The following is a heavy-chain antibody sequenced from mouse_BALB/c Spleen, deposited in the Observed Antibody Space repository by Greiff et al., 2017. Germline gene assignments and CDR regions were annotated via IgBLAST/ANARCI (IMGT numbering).Heavy chain of an antibody. CDR2: IYPGDGST. J-gene: IGHJ2*01. V-gene: IGHV1S56*01. CDR3: ARPARGNYVWYFDY. D-gene: IGHD2-1*01. Sequence: VNLVESGPELVKPGASVKMSCKASGYTFTSYYIHWVKQRPGQGLEWIGWIYPGDGSTKYNEKFKGKTTLTADKSSSTAYMLLSSLTSEDSAIYFCARPARGNYVWYFDYWGQGTTLTVSS. CDR1: GYTFTSYY.